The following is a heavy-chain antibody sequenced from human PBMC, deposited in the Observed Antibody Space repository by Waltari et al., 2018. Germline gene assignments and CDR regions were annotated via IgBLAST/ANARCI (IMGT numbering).Heavy chain of an antibody. CDR2: ISSGGTNI. V-gene: IGHV3-48*01. Sequence: EVQLVESGGGLVKPGGSMRLSCVASGFTFNSYTMNWVRQSPGKGLGWVSYISSGGTNIEYADSVKGRFTISRDNAKNALSLQMNSLTVEDTAIYFCARGSTIGVVGLGYWGQGTRVTVSS. J-gene: IGHJ4*02. D-gene: IGHD2-8*01. CDR1: GFTFNSYT. CDR3: ARGSTIGVVGLGY.